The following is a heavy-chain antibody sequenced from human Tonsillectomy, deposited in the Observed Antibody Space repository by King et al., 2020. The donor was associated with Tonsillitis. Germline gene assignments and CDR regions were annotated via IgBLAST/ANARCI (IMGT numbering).Heavy chain of an antibody. J-gene: IGHJ6*02. V-gene: IGHV3-53*04. CDR2: IYSGGST. D-gene: IGHD6-13*01. CDR3: ARTPGISVHYGMDV. CDR1: GFTVSSNY. Sequence: VQLVESGGGLVQPGGSLRLSCAASGFTVSSNYMSWVRQAPGKGLEWVSVIYSGGSTYYADSVKGRFTISRHNSKNTLYLQMNSLRAEDTAGYYCARTPGISVHYGMDVWGQGPTVTVSS.